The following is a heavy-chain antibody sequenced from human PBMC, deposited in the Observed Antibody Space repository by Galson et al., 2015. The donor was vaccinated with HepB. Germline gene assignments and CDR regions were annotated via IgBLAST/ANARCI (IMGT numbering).Heavy chain of an antibody. J-gene: IGHJ4*02. Sequence: SVKVSCKASGYTFTSYAMNWVRQAPGQGLEWMGWINTNTGNPTYAQGFTGRFVFSLDTSVSTAYLQISSLKAEDTAVYYWASWGGGSGSSRSGWGQGTLVTVSS. CDR2: INTNTGNP. D-gene: IGHD3-10*01. CDR1: GYTFTSYA. CDR3: ASWGGGSGSSRSG. V-gene: IGHV7-4-1*02.